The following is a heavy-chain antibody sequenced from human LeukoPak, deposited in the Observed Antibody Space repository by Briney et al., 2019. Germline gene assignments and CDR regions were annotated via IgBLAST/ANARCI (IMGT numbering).Heavy chain of an antibody. J-gene: IGHJ4*02. V-gene: IGHV4-4*02. Sequence: SETLSLTCAVSGGSISSINWWSWVRQPPGKGLEWIGEIYHSGSTNYNPSLKSRVTISVDKSKSQFSLKLSSVTAADTAVYYCATALYDSSGYYHDYWGQGTLVTVSS. CDR2: IYHSGST. CDR3: ATALYDSSGYYHDY. CDR1: GGSISSINW. D-gene: IGHD3-22*01.